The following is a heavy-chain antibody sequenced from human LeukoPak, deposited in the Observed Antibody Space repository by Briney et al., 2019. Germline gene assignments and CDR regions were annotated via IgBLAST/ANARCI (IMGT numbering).Heavy chain of an antibody. Sequence: GGSLRLSCAASGFTFSSYSMNWVRQAPGKGLEWVSSISSSSSYIYYADSVKGRFTISRDNTKNSLYLQINSLRAEDTAVYYCARDSVDTLTQWYDWFDPWGQGTMVTVSS. V-gene: IGHV3-21*01. D-gene: IGHD5-18*01. J-gene: IGHJ5*02. CDR1: GFTFSSYS. CDR3: ARDSVDTLTQWYDWFDP. CDR2: ISSSSSYI.